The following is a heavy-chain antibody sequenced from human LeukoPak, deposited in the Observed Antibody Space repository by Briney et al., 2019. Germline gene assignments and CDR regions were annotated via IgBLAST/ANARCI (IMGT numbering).Heavy chain of an antibody. CDR1: GFTFSSYG. J-gene: IGHJ4*02. V-gene: IGHV3-33*01. D-gene: IGHD6-19*01. CDR2: IWYDGSNK. Sequence: ERSMRLSCAASGFTFSSYGMHWVRQAPGKGLEWVAVIWYDGSNKYYADSVKGRFTISRDNSKNTLYLQMNSLRAEDTAVYYCARVGYSSGWVVWGQGTLVTVSS. CDR3: ARVGYSSGWVV.